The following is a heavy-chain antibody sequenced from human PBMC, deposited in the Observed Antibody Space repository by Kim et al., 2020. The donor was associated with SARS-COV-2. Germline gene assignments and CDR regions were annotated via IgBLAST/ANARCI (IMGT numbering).Heavy chain of an antibody. CDR3: ARDLGAMVRGVSFLGYFDY. CDR2: INPSGGST. J-gene: IGHJ4*02. CDR1: GYTFTSYY. D-gene: IGHD3-10*01. V-gene: IGHV1-46*01. Sequence: ASVKVSCKASGYTFTSYYMHWVRQAPGQGLEWMGIINPSGGSTSYAQKFQGRVTMTRDTSTSTVYMELSSLRSEDTAVYYCARDLGAMVRGVSFLGYFDYWGQGTLVTVSS.